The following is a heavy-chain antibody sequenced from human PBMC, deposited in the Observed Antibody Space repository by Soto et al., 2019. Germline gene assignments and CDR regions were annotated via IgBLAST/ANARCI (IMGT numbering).Heavy chain of an antibody. CDR1: GGSFSGYY. D-gene: IGHD3-16*02. V-gene: IGHV4-34*01. CDR2: INHSGST. Sequence: QVQLQQWGAGLLKPSETLSLTCAVYGGSFSGYYWSWIRQPPGKGLEWIGEINHSGSTNYNPSLKSRVTISVDTSKNQFSLKLSSVTAADTAVCYCARGTYDYVWGSYRPRWFDPWGQGTLVTVSS. J-gene: IGHJ5*02. CDR3: ARGTYDYVWGSYRPRWFDP.